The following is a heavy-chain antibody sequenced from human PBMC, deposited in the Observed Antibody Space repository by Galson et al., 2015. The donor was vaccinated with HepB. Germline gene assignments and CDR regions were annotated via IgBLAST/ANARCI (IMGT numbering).Heavy chain of an antibody. CDR3: ARERSYGAFDI. D-gene: IGHD3-16*01. J-gene: IGHJ3*02. CDR1: GFTFSTFD. CDR2: SSSIGGRT. V-gene: IGHV3-20*01. Sequence: SMRLSCAASGFTFSTFDMNWVRQAPGKGLVWVSGSSSIGGRTGYRDSVKGRFTISRDNAKDSLYLQMNSLRVEDTALYLCARERSYGAFDIWGQGTMVIVSS.